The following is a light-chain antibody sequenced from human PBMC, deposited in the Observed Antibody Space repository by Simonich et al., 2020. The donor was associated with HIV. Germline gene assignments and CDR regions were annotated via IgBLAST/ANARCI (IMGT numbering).Light chain of an antibody. CDR2: LGS. J-gene: IGKJ1*01. CDR1: QSLLHSNGYNY. V-gene: IGKV2-28*01. Sequence: DIVMTQSPLSLPVTPGEPASISCRSSQSLLHSNGYNYLDWYLQKPGQSPQLLIYLGSNRASGVPHRFSGSGSGTDFTLKISRVEAEDVGVYYGMQALHTPITFGQGTQVDIK. CDR3: MQALHTPIT.